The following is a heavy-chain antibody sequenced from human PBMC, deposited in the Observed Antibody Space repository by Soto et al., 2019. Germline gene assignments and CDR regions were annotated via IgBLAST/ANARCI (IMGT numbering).Heavy chain of an antibody. V-gene: IGHV3-30*18. J-gene: IGHJ6*02. CDR3: ANDVRPYYGSGSLNYYGMDV. Sequence: PGGSLRLSCAASGFTFSSYGMHWVRQAPGKGLEWVAVISYDGSNKYYADSVKGRFTISRDNSKNTLYLQMNSLRAEDTAVYYCANDVRPYYGSGSLNYYGMDVWGQGTTVTVSS. CDR2: ISYDGSNK. D-gene: IGHD3-10*01. CDR1: GFTFSSYG.